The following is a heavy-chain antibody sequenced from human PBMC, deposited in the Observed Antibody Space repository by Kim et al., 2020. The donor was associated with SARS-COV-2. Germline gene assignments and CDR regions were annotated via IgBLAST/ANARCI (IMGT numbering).Heavy chain of an antibody. J-gene: IGHJ4*02. Sequence: SETLSLTCTVSGGSISSYYWSWIRQPPGKGLEWIGYIYYSGSTNYNPSLKSRVTISVDTSKNQFSLKLSSVTAADTAVYYCARHLHTVSYFDYWGQGTLVTVSS. CDR1: GGSISSYY. CDR2: IYYSGST. CDR3: ARHLHTVSYFDY. D-gene: IGHD4-17*01. V-gene: IGHV4-59*08.